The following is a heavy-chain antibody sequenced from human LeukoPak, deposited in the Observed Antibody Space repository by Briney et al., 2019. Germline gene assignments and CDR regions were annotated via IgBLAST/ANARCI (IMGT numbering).Heavy chain of an antibody. CDR1: GYSFTNYW. D-gene: IGHD3-22*01. J-gene: IGHJ3*02. CDR2: IYPGDSDT. V-gene: IGHV5-51*01. Sequence: GESLKISCKGSGYSFTNYWIGWVRQMPGKGLEWMGIIYPGDSDTRYSPSFQGQVTISADKSISTAYLQWSSLKASDTAMYYCARRGDSSGYIDAFDIWGQGTMVTVSS. CDR3: ARRGDSSGYIDAFDI.